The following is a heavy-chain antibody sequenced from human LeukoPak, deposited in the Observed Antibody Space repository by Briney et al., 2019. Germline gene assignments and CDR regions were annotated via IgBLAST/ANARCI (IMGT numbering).Heavy chain of an antibody. V-gene: IGHV3-30*03. CDR1: GFSFSYFG. CDR3: ARDAITLVRGVIDY. D-gene: IGHD3-10*01. CDR2: ISFDGHAT. J-gene: IGHJ4*02. Sequence: GGSLRLSCSTSGFSFSYFGMHWVRQAPGKGLQWVAAISFDGHATNYADSVKGRFTVSRDNSKRTLYLQMNSLRSDDTAVYYCARDAITLVRGVIDYWGQGTLVTVSS.